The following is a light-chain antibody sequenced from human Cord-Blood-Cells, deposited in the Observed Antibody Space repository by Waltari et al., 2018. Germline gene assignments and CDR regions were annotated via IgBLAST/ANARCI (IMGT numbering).Light chain of an antibody. CDR3: CSYAGSSTYWV. Sequence: QSALTQPASVSGSPGQSITLSCTGPSSDVGSYNLVSWYQQHPGKAPKLMIYEVSKRPSGVSNRFSGSKSGNTASLTISGLQAEDEADYYCCSYAGSSTYWVFGGGTKLTVL. CDR2: EVS. V-gene: IGLV2-23*02. J-gene: IGLJ3*02. CDR1: SSDVGSYNL.